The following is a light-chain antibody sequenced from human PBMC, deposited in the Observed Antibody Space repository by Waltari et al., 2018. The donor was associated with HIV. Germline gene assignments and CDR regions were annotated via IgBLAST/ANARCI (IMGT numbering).Light chain of an antibody. V-gene: IGLV1-47*01. CDR1: SSNIGRNY. Sequence: QSVLTQPPSASGTPGQRVTISCSGSSSNIGRNYVYWYHHLPGTAPKLLIYRNNLRPSGVPDRFSGSKSGTSASLAISGLRSEDEADYYCAAWNDSLSGYVFGTGTKVTV. J-gene: IGLJ1*01. CDR2: RNN. CDR3: AAWNDSLSGYV.